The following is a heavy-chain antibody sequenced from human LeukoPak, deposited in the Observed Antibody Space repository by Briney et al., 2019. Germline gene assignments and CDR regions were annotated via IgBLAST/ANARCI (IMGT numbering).Heavy chain of an antibody. CDR1: GGSISSYY. Sequence: SETLSLTCTVSGGSISSYYWSWIRQPPGKGLEWIGYIYYSGSTSYNPSLKSRVTISVDTSKNQFSLKLSSVTAADTAVYYCARDNWNYGSSMDVWGQGTTVTVSS. CDR3: ARDNWNYGSSMDV. V-gene: IGHV4-59*01. CDR2: IYYSGST. D-gene: IGHD1-7*01. J-gene: IGHJ6*02.